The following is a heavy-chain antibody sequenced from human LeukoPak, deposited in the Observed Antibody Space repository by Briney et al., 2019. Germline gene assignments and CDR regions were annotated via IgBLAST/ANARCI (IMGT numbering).Heavy chain of an antibody. CDR3: ARHGSWDYFDY. CDR1: GGSISSYY. Sequence: TSETLSLTCTVSGGSISSYYWSWIRQHPGKGLEWIGYIYYSGSTNYNPSLKSRVTISVDTSKNQFSLKLSSVTAADTAVYYCARHGSWDYFDYWGQGTLVTVSS. D-gene: IGHD6-13*01. J-gene: IGHJ4*02. CDR2: IYYSGST. V-gene: IGHV4-59*08.